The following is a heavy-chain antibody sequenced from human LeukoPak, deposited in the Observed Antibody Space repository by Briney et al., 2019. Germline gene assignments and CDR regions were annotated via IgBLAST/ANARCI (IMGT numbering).Heavy chain of an antibody. D-gene: IGHD4-23*01. CDR2: IYHNGAT. CDR1: GDSISNRNC. V-gene: IGHV4-4*02. Sequence: SETLSLTCTVSGDSISNRNCWTWVRQPPGKGLEWIGEIYHNGATNYKPSLKSRVTMSLDKSKNQFSLKLNSVTAADTAAYYCVRNAGNSDYDSWGQGTLVTVSS. CDR3: VRNAGNSDYDS. J-gene: IGHJ4*02.